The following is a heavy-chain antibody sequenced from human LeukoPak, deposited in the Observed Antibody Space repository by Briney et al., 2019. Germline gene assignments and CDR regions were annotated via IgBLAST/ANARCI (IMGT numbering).Heavy chain of an antibody. J-gene: IGHJ4*02. D-gene: IGHD1-26*01. Sequence: GGSLRLSCAASGFTFSSYSMNWVRQAPGKGLEWVSYISSDSNTIYYADSVKGRFTISRDNAKNSLYLQMNSLRAEDTAVYYCARDLAGATGYWGQGTLVTVSS. CDR1: GFTFSSYS. V-gene: IGHV3-48*01. CDR2: ISSDSNTI. CDR3: ARDLAGATGY.